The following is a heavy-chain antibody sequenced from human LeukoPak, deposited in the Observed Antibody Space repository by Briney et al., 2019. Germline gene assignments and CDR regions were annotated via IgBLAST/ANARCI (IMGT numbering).Heavy chain of an antibody. CDR1: GYTFTSYA. CDR3: ARGPSGYHNT. D-gene: IGHD5-12*01. Sequence: ASVKVSCKASGYTFTSYAMHWVRQAPGQRLEWMGWINAGNGNTKYSQEFQGRVTITRDTSASTAYMELNSLRAEDTAVYYCARGPSGYHNTGGQGTLVTVSS. CDR2: INAGNGNT. J-gene: IGHJ4*02. V-gene: IGHV1-3*03.